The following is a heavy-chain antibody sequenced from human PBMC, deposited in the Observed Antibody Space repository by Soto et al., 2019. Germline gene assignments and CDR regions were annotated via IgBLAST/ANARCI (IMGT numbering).Heavy chain of an antibody. J-gene: IGHJ6*02. D-gene: IGHD3-10*01. CDR1: GGSFSGYY. Sequence: QVQLQQWGAGLLKPSETLSLTCAVYGGSFSGYYWTWIRQPPGKGLEWIGEVNHSGSTKYNPSLKSRVTILRGASKKQFSLRLTSVTAADTAVYYCARNAPVYYLGSGASAKDYYYCGMDVWGRGTTVTV. CDR2: VNHSGST. CDR3: ARNAPVYYLGSGASAKDYYYCGMDV. V-gene: IGHV4-34*01.